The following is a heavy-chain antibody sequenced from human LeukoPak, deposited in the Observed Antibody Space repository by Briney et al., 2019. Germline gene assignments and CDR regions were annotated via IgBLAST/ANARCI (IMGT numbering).Heavy chain of an antibody. Sequence: ASVKVSCKASGYRFTGYYIHWVRQAPGQGLEWMGWINPNSGVTNYAQKFQGRVTMNRDTSISTAYMQLSRLRSDDTAVYYCARVEYGHSKKWFDPWGQGTLVTVSS. CDR1: GYRFTGYY. D-gene: IGHD4/OR15-4a*01. V-gene: IGHV1-2*02. CDR2: INPNSGVT. CDR3: ARVEYGHSKKWFDP. J-gene: IGHJ5*02.